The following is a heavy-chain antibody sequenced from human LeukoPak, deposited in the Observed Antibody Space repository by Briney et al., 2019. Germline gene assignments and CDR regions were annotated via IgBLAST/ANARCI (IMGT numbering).Heavy chain of an antibody. Sequence: ASVKVSCKASGYTFTGYYMHWVRQAPGQGLEWMGRINPNSGGTNYAQKFQGRVTTTRDTSISTAYMELSRLRSDDTAVYYCATTGIFGVAKGYFDYWGQGTLVTVSS. CDR2: INPNSGGT. V-gene: IGHV1-2*06. D-gene: IGHD3-3*01. CDR1: GYTFTGYY. CDR3: ATTGIFGVAKGYFDY. J-gene: IGHJ4*02.